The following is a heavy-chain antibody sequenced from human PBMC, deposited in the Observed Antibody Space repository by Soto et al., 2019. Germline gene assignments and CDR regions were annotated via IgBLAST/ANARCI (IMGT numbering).Heavy chain of an antibody. D-gene: IGHD6-19*01. J-gene: IGHJ5*02. CDR1: GGSISSYY. Sequence: SETLSLTCTVSGGSISSYYWSWIRQPPGKGLEWIGYIYYSGSTNYNPSLKSRVTISVDTSKNQFSLKLSSVTAADTAVYYCAREYSSGWSRGWFDPWGQGTLVTVSS. CDR2: IYYSGST. V-gene: IGHV4-59*01. CDR3: AREYSSGWSRGWFDP.